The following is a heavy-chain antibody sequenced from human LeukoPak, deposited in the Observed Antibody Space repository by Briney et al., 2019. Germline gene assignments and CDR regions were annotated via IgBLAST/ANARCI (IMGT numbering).Heavy chain of an antibody. J-gene: IGHJ4*02. Sequence: GGSLRLSCAASGYTVSSTYMSWLRQAPGKGLEWVSVLYSGGNTYYADPVKGRFTISRDNSKNTLYLQMNSLRAEDTAVYYCARSRDGYNRGFDYWGQGTLVPISS. CDR3: ARSRDGYNRGFDY. V-gene: IGHV3-53*01. CDR1: GYTVSSTY. D-gene: IGHD5-24*01. CDR2: LYSGGNT.